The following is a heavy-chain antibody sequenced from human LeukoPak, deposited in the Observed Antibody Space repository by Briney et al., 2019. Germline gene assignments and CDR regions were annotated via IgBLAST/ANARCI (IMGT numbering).Heavy chain of an antibody. CDR2: MNPNSGNT. V-gene: IGHV1-8*03. J-gene: IGHJ5*02. CDR3: AIPAAAGLWFDP. CDR1: GYTFTSYD. D-gene: IGHD6-13*01. Sequence: GASVKVSCKASGYTFTSYDINWVRQATGQGLEWMGWMNPNSGNTGYAQKFQGRVTITRNTSISTAYMELSSLRSEDTAVYYCAIPAAAGLWFDPWGQGTLVTVSS.